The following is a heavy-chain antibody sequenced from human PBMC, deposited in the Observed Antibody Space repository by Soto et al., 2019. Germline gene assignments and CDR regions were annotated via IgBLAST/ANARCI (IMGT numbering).Heavy chain of an antibody. Sequence: ASVKVSCKASGGTFSSYAISWVRQAPGQGLEWMGGIIPIFGTANYAQKFQGRVTITADESTSTAYMELSSLRSEDTAVYYCARARKAGDLQQQLDPNWNVGTGNWFDPWGQGTLVTVSS. CDR2: IIPIFGTA. CDR1: GGTFSSYA. CDR3: ARARKAGDLQQQLDPNWNVGTGNWFDP. V-gene: IGHV1-69*13. J-gene: IGHJ5*02. D-gene: IGHD1-1*01.